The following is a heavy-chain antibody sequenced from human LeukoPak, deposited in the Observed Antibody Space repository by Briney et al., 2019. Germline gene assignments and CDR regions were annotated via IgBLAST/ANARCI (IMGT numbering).Heavy chain of an antibody. Sequence: GASVKVSCKASGYTFTSYDINWVRQATGQGLEWMGWKNPNSGNTGYAQKFQGRVTMTRNTSISTAYMELSSLRSEDTAVYYCARGLYSSSWWIHYYYYMDVWGKGTTVTVSS. CDR1: GYTFTSYD. CDR2: KNPNSGNT. J-gene: IGHJ6*03. V-gene: IGHV1-8*01. CDR3: ARGLYSSSWWIHYYYYMDV. D-gene: IGHD6-13*01.